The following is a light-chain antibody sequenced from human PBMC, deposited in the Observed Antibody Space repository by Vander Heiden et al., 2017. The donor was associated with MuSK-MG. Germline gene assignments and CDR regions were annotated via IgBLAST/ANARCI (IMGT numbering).Light chain of an antibody. CDR3: QQYDNSPWT. V-gene: IGKV4-1*01. CDR1: QSLLYSSNNKNY. Sequence: IVMTQSPDSLTVSLGERATIDCKSSQSLLYSSNNKNYLVWYQQKPGQPPKLLIYWASTRESGVPDRFSGSGSETDFTLTINSLQAEDVGVYYCQQYDNSPWTFSHGTTVEIK. CDR2: WAS. J-gene: IGKJ1*01.